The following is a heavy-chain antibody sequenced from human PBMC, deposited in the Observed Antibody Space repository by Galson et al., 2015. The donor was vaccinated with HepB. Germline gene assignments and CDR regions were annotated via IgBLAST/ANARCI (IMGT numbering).Heavy chain of an antibody. CDR2: IKPDGREK. CDR1: EFTFRDYW. CDR3: ARGLRWLQPFYFDS. V-gene: IGHV3-7*01. J-gene: IGHJ4*02. Sequence: SLRLSCAASEFTFRDYWMSWVRQVPGKGLEWVADIKPDGREKDYVDSVKGRFTISRDNDKNSLYLQIDSLRAEDTAVYYCARGLRWLQPFYFDSWGQGTLVIVSS. D-gene: IGHD5-24*01.